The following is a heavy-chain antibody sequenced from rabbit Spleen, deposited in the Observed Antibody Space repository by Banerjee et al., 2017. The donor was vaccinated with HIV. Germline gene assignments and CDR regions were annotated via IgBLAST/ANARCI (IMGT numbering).Heavy chain of an antibody. CDR1: GFSFSSTYY. CDR2: IFSVGTNT. V-gene: IGHV1S45*01. CDR3: ARDSGSSFSSYGMDL. Sequence: QEQLVESGGGLVQPEGSLTLTCTASGFSFSSTYYMCWVRQAPGKGLELIACIFSVGTNTYYASWVNGRFTISKPSSTTVTLQMTSLTVADTATYFCARDSGSSFSSYGMDLWGQGTLVTVS. D-gene: IGHD8-1*01. J-gene: IGHJ6*01.